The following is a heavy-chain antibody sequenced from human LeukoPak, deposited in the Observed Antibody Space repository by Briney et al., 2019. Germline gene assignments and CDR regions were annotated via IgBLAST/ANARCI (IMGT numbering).Heavy chain of an antibody. D-gene: IGHD2-21*02. CDR1: GGSFSGYY. CDR2: INHSGST. Sequence: SETLSLTCAVYGGSFSGYYWSWIRQPPGKGLEWIGEINHSGSTNYNPSLKSRVTISVDTSKNQFSLKLSSVTAADTAVYYCARKRIVVVTAHPNWYFDLWGRGTLVTVSS. CDR3: ARKRIVVVTAHPNWYFDL. V-gene: IGHV4-34*01. J-gene: IGHJ2*01.